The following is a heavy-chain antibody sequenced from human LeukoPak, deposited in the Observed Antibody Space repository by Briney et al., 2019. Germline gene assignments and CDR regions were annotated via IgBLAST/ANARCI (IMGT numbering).Heavy chain of an antibody. J-gene: IGHJ4*02. Sequence: GGSLRLSCAASGFTFSSYAMSWVRQAPGKGLEWVSAISGSGGSTYYADSVKGRFTISRDNAKNSLYLQMNSLRAEDTAVYYCARGYNWNDGYDYWGQGTLVTVSS. CDR2: ISGSGGST. D-gene: IGHD1-20*01. V-gene: IGHV3-23*01. CDR3: ARGYNWNDGYDY. CDR1: GFTFSSYA.